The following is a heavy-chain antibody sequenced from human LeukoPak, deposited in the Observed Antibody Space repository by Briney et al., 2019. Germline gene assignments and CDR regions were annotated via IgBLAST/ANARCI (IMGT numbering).Heavy chain of an antibody. CDR2: INSDGSST. CDR1: GFTFSIYW. J-gene: IGHJ6*02. Sequence: GGSLRLSCAASGFTFSIYWMHWVRQAPGKGLVWVSRINSDGSSTSYADSVKGRFTISRDNAKNTLYLQMNSLRAEDTAVYYCARDLGYCSSTSCYRYGMDVWGQGTTVTVSS. CDR3: ARDLGYCSSTSCYRYGMDV. D-gene: IGHD2-2*01. V-gene: IGHV3-74*01.